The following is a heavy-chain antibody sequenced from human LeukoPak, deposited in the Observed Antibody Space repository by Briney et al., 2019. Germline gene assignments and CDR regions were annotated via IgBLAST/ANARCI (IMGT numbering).Heavy chain of an antibody. CDR3: TTGGSVIVAGTRAFDI. V-gene: IGHV3-15*07. D-gene: IGHD5-12*01. CDR1: GFTFSNTW. J-gene: IGHJ3*02. Sequence: GGSLRLSCAASGFTFSNTWMNWVRQAPGKGLEWVGRTKSEIDGGATDYAAPVQDRFTISRDDSQATLYLQMNSLKTEDTAVYYCTTGGSVIVAGTRAFDIWGQGTMVTVSS. CDR2: TKSEIDGGAT.